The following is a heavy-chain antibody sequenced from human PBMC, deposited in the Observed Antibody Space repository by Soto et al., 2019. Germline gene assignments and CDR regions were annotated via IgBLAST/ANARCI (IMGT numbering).Heavy chain of an antibody. CDR1: GFTFSSYS. Sequence: GGSLRLSCAASGFTFSSYSMNWVRQAPGKGLEWFSSISSSSSYIYYADSVKGRFTISRDNAKNSLYLQMNRLRAEDTAVYYCARGPPYYDFWGGYYWGQGTMVTGSS. J-gene: IGHJ4*02. CDR3: ARGPPYYDFWGGYY. V-gene: IGHV3-21*01. D-gene: IGHD3-3*01. CDR2: ISSSSSYI.